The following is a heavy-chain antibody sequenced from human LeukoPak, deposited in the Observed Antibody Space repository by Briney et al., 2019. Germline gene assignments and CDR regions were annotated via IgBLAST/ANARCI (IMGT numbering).Heavy chain of an antibody. Sequence: GGSLRLSCAASGFTFSSYSMNWVRQAPGKGLEWVSYISSSSSTIYYADSVKGRFTISRDNSKNTLYLQMNSLRAEDTAVYYCAKVNTMIVVVMDYFDYWGQGTLVTVSS. CDR1: GFTFSSYS. V-gene: IGHV3-48*01. CDR3: AKVNTMIVVVMDYFDY. J-gene: IGHJ4*02. D-gene: IGHD3-22*01. CDR2: ISSSSSTI.